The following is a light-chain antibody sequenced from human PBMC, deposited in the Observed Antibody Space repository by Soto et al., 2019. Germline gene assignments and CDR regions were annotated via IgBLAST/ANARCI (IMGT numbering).Light chain of an antibody. CDR3: QQSYAYPRT. CDR1: QSISRY. V-gene: IGKV1-13*02. CDR2: DAS. J-gene: IGKJ1*01. Sequence: IQMTQSPSSLSASVGDRVTIICRASQSISRYLNWYQQKPGKAPKLLIYDASSLESGVPSRFSGSGSGTDFTLTISSLQPEDSATYYCQQSYAYPRTFGQGTKVDIK.